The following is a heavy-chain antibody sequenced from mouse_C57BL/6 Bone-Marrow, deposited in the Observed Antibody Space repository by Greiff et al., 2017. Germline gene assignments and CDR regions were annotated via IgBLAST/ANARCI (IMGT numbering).Heavy chain of an antibody. J-gene: IGHJ4*01. CDR1: GFTFSDAW. D-gene: IGHD2-3*01. Sequence: EVKLVESGGGLVQPGGSMKLSCAASGFTFSDAWMDWVRQSPEKGLEWVAEIRNKANNHATYYAESVKGRFTISRDDSKSSVYLQMNSLRAEDTGIYYCTRNGYYRDYYAMDYWGQGTSVTVSS. CDR2: IRNKANNHAT. CDR3: TRNGYYRDYYAMDY. V-gene: IGHV6-6*01.